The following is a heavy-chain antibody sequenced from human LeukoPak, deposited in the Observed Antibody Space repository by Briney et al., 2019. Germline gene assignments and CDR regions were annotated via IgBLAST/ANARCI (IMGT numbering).Heavy chain of an antibody. Sequence: PSETLSLTCAVYGGSFSGYYWSWIRQPPGKGLEWIGEINHSGSTNYNPSLKSRVTISVDTSKNQFSLKLSSVTAADTAVYYCARGRSSSWTPHYYYYYGMDVWGKGTTVTVSS. J-gene: IGHJ6*04. D-gene: IGHD6-13*01. CDR1: GGSFSGYY. CDR2: INHSGST. CDR3: ARGRSSSWTPHYYYYYGMDV. V-gene: IGHV4-34*01.